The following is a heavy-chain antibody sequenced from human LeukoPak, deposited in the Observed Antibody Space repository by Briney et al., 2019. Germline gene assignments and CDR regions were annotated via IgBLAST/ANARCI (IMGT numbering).Heavy chain of an antibody. CDR1: GFTLRSYD. V-gene: IGHV3-23*01. J-gene: IGHJ4*02. D-gene: IGHD5-12*01. CDR3: AKEYSGYDFDY. Sequence: GGSLRLSCAASGFTLRSYDMSWVRQAPGKGLEWVAATSGSGVNSYYADSVRGRFTISRDNSQNTLYLQMDCLRAEDTALYYCAKEYSGYDFDYWGQGTLVTVSS. CDR2: TSGSGVNS.